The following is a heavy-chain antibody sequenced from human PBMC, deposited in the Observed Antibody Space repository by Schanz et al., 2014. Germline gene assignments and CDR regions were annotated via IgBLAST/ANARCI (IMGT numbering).Heavy chain of an antibody. J-gene: IGHJ3*02. Sequence: VQLVESGGIVVRPGGSLRLSCAASGFSFSTYAMHWVRQAPGKGLEWVAVILYDGSKTYYADSVKGRFTISRDNSKNTLSLQMNSLRAEDTAVYYCAREEGYGYGPGAFDIWGQGTMVTVSS. CDR1: GFSFSTYA. CDR3: AREEGYGYGPGAFDI. D-gene: IGHD5-18*01. V-gene: IGHV3-30*04. CDR2: ILYDGSKT.